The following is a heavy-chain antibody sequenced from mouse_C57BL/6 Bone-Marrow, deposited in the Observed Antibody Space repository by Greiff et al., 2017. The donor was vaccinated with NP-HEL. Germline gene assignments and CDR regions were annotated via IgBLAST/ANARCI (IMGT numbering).Heavy chain of an antibody. J-gene: IGHJ3*01. CDR2: IDPENGDT. V-gene: IGHV14-4*01. Sequence: EVQLQQSGAELVRPGASVKLSCTASGFTIKDDYMHWVKQRPEQGLEWIGWIDPENGDTEYASKFQGKATITADTSSNTAYLQLSSLTSEDTAVYYCDGYYEFADWGQGTLVTVSA. D-gene: IGHD2-3*01. CDR3: DGYYEFAD. CDR1: GFTIKDDY.